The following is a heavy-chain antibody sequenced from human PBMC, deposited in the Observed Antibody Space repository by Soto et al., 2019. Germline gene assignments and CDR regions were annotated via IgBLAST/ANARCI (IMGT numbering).Heavy chain of an antibody. D-gene: IGHD3-16*01. CDR2: VYHNENT. J-gene: IGHJ5*02. CDR1: GGSINDLAYY. CDR3: ARRERYYGSPGWFDP. Sequence: XATLSLTCTVSGGSINDLAYYWGWIRQPPGKGLEWIGTVYHNENTYYNPSLKSRVTISVDTAKNQFSLNLRSVTAADTAIYFCARRERYYGSPGWFDPWGQGALVTVSS. V-gene: IGHV4-39*01.